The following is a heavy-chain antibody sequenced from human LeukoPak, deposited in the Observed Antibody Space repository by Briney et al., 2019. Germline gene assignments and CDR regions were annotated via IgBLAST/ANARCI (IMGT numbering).Heavy chain of an antibody. CDR2: ISASGDTV. J-gene: IGHJ4*02. CDR3: ARDMAETTGDY. V-gene: IGHV3-11*01. CDR1: GFTFSHYY. Sequence: GGSLRLSCVASGFTFSHYYMRWTRQAPGKGLEWISYISASGDTVFYSDSVKGRFTISRDNAKNSLFLQMNSLRAEDTAVYYCARDMAETTGDYWGQGTPVTVAS. D-gene: IGHD4-17*01.